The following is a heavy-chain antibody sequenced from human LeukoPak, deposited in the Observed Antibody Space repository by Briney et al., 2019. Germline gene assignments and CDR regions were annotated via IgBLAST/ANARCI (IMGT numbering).Heavy chain of an antibody. CDR3: AREETPCVFDY. V-gene: IGHV4-59*01. CDR1: GGSISSYY. J-gene: IGHJ4*02. CDR2: IYYSGST. Sequence: SETLSLTCTVSGGSISSYYWSWIRQPPGKGLEWIGYIYYSGSTNYNPSLKSRVTISVDTSKNQFSLKLSSVTAADTAVYYCAREETPCVFDYWGQGTLVTVSS.